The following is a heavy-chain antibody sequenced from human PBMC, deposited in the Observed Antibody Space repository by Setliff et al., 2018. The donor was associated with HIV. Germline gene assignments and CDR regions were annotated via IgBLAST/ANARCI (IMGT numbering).Heavy chain of an antibody. V-gene: IGHV4-61*08. CDR2: MYHGDNGAIS. D-gene: IGHD6-19*01. CDR3: ARDRGSGFYGYFQL. CDR1: GGSISSGGYY. J-gene: IGHJ1*01. Sequence: PSETLSLTCTVSGGSISSGGYYWSWIRQHPGKGLEWIGSMYHGDNGAISNHNPSLRSRVLMYLDRTKNEFSLNLMSATTADTAVYYCARDRGSGFYGYFQLWGQGSRVTVSS.